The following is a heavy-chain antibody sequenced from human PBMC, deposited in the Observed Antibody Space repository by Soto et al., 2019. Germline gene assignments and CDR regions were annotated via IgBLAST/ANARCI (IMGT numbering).Heavy chain of an antibody. CDR3: ARDQDGEWLVTRVPLRYYGMDV. V-gene: IGHV1-69*01. CDR1: GGTFNSYA. Sequence: GXSVKVSCKASGGTFNSYAIIWVRQAPGQGLEWMGGIIPIFGTANYAQKFQGRVTLTADESTSTAYMELSSLRSEDTAVYYCARDQDGEWLVTRVPLRYYGMDVWGQGTTVTVSS. J-gene: IGHJ6*02. CDR2: IIPIFGTA. D-gene: IGHD6-19*01.